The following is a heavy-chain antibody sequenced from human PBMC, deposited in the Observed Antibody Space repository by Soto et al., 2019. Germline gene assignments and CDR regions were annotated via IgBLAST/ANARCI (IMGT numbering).Heavy chain of an antibody. D-gene: IGHD6-19*01. V-gene: IGHV1-2*04. Sequence: ASVKVSCKASGCTFTGYYMHWVRQAPGQGLEWMGWINPNSGGTNYAQKFQGWVTMTRDTSISTAYMELSRLRSDDTAVYYCARDSGYSSGWYSYFDYWGKGTLVTVSS. J-gene: IGHJ4*02. CDR2: INPNSGGT. CDR3: ARDSGYSSGWYSYFDY. CDR1: GCTFTGYY.